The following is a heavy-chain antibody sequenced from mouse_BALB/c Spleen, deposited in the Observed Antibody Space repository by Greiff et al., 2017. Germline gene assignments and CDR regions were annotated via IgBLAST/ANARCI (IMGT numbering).Heavy chain of an antibody. CDR3: ARRSAYYGNYAYAMDY. Sequence: EVHLVESGPSLVKPSQTLSLTCSVTGDSITSGYWNWIRKFPGNKLEYMGYISYSGSTYYNPSLKSRISITRDTSKNQYYLQLNSVTTEDTATYYCARRSAYYGNYAYAMDYWGQGTSVTVSS. D-gene: IGHD2-10*01. J-gene: IGHJ4*01. CDR1: GDSITSGY. V-gene: IGHV3-8*02. CDR2: ISYSGST.